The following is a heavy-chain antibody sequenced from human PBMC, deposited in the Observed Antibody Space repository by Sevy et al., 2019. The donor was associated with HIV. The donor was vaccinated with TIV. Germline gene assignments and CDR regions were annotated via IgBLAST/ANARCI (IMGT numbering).Heavy chain of an antibody. D-gene: IGHD2-2*01. J-gene: IGHJ6*02. CDR1: GFTFSSYE. Sequence: GGSLRLSCAASGFTFSSYEMNWVRQAPGKGLEWVSYISNSGSTKYYADSVKGRFTISRDNAKNSLYLHMNSLRAEVTAVYDCARDRSFVVPAAMGWYYYYGMDFWGQGTMVTVSS. V-gene: IGHV3-48*03. CDR2: ISNSGSTK. CDR3: ARDRSFVVPAAMGWYYYYGMDF.